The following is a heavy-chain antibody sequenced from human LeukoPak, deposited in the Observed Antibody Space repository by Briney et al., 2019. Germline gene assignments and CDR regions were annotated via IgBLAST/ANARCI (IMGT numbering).Heavy chain of an antibody. CDR1: GYTFTDYY. Sequence: GASVKVSCKAFGYTFTDYYMYWVRQAPGQGLEWMGWINPNSGDTNYAQKFQGRVTMTRDTSISTAYMDLSRLRSDDTAVYYCARARTGPFDKWGQGALVTVSS. J-gene: IGHJ4*01. D-gene: IGHD1-1*01. CDR2: INPNSGDT. V-gene: IGHV1-2*02. CDR3: ARARTGPFDK.